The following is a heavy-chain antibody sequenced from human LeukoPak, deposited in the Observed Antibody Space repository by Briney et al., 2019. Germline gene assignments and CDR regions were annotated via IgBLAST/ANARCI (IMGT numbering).Heavy chain of an antibody. J-gene: IGHJ4*02. CDR1: GSTFSSYG. Sequence: GGSLRLSCAASGSTFSSYGMSWVRQAPGKGLEWVSAISGSGGSTYYADSVKGRFTISRDNSKNTLDLQMSSLRAEDTAVYYCAKDPSYTAAGIDYWGQGTLVTVSS. CDR2: ISGSGGST. V-gene: IGHV3-23*01. D-gene: IGHD6-13*01. CDR3: AKDPSYTAAGIDY.